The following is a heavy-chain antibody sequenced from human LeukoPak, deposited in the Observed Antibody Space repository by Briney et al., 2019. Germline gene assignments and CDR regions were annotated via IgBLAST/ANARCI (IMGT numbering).Heavy chain of an antibody. V-gene: IGHV1-2*02. D-gene: IGHD5-12*01. CDR1: GYTFVDYY. CDR2: LNPRSGAT. CDR3: ARDHRRGSTGYDMPAD. Sequence: ASVKVSCKASGYTFVDYYLYWVRQAPGQGLEWMGWLNPRSGATNYAQKFQARVTMTRDTSINTGYMELSRLRSDDTAVYYCARDHRRGSTGYDMPADWGQGTLVTVSS. J-gene: IGHJ4*02.